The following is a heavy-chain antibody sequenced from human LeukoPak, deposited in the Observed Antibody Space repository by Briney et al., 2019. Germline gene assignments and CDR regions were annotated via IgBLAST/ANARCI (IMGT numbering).Heavy chain of an antibody. CDR3: AKDSTGALPYYFDS. CDR1: GFTFSNYA. CDR2: IYGDDDKT. D-gene: IGHD7-27*01. V-gene: IGHV3-23*01. J-gene: IGHJ4*02. Sequence: GGSLRLSCVASGFTFSNYAMTWVRQAPGKGLEMVSGIYGDDDKTVYGDAVKGRFTISRDNSKNTLYLQMNSLRAEDTAVYYCAKDSTGALPYYFDSWGQGTLVTVSS.